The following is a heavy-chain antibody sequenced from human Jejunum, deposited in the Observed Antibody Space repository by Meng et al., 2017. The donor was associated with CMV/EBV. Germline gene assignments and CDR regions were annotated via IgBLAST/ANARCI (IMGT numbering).Heavy chain of an antibody. J-gene: IGHJ4*02. V-gene: IGHV3-74*03. CDR2: IDIDGRDI. CDR1: GFALRSYW. D-gene: IGHD2/OR15-2a*01. CDR3: ARGLEEYLGWEMGY. Sequence: EVQLVESXXGLVQXGVSLRLSXSVSGFALRSYWMHWVRQAPGKGLEWVSRIDIDGRDITYADSVKGRFTISRDTAKNMLYLEMNSLRVEDTAVYYCARGLEEYLGWEMGYWGQGTLVTVSS.